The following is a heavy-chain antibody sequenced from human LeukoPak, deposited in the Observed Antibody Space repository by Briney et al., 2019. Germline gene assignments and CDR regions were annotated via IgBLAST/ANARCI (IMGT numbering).Heavy chain of an antibody. CDR1: GFTFSSYA. V-gene: IGHV3-23*01. CDR2: ISGSGGST. J-gene: IGHJ6*03. D-gene: IGHD3-22*01. CDR3: AKADDYYDSSGYPSYDMDV. Sequence: GGSLRLSCAASGFTFSSYAMSWVRQAPGKGLEWVSAISGSGGSTYYADSVKGRSTISRDNSKNTLYLQMNSLRAEDTAVYYCAKADDYYDSSGYPSYDMDVWGKGTTVTVSS.